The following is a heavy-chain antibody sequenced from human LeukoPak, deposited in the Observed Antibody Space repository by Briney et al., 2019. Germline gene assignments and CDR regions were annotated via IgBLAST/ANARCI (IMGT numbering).Heavy chain of an antibody. V-gene: IGHV3-23*01. Sequence: GGSLRLSCATSGFTFSSYAMSWVRQAPGKGLEWVAGIHADSGRTYHADSVKGRFTIFRDNSKNTLYLQMNSLRAEDTAVYYCARDSSGWYESACFDYWGQGTLVTVSS. CDR3: ARDSSGWYESACFDY. J-gene: IGHJ4*02. D-gene: IGHD6-19*01. CDR2: IHADSGRT. CDR1: GFTFSSYA.